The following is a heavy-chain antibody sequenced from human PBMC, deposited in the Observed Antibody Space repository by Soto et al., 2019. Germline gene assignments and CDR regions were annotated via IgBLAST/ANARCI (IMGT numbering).Heavy chain of an antibody. CDR3: ARGPRNWGVDY. CDR1: AYTFTGYD. D-gene: IGHD7-27*01. J-gene: IGHJ4*02. Sequence: QVQLVQSGAEVKKPGASVKVSCKAAAYTFTGYDINWVRQATGQDFEWMGWMNPNNGNTAYAQKFQGRVTMTRVTSKSTAFMELSSLTSEDTAVYYCARGPRNWGVDYWGQGTLVTVSS. CDR2: MNPNNGNT. V-gene: IGHV1-8*01.